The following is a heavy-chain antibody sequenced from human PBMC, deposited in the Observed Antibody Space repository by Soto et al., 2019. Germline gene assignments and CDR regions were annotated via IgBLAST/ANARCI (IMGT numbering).Heavy chain of an antibody. D-gene: IGHD6-13*01. CDR1: GGTFRSYA. Sequence: GASVKVSCKASGGTFRSYAITWVRQAPGQGLEWMGGIIPIFDTANYAHKFQGRVTITADEFTSTAYMELTSLRSEDTAVYYCARGSYSSISWELDSNYYHARDVWGQGTTVTVSS. CDR3: ARGSYSSISWELDSNYYHARDV. J-gene: IGHJ6*02. V-gene: IGHV1-69*13. CDR2: IIPIFDTA.